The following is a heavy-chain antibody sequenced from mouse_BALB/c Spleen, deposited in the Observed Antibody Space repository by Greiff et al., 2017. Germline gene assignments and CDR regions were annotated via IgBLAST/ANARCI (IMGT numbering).Heavy chain of an antibody. CDR1: GFSLTSYG. Sequence: VHLVESGPGLVAPSQSLSITCTVSGFSLTSYGVHWVRQPPGKGLEWLGVIWAGGSTNYNSALMSRLSISKDNSKSQVFLKMNSLQTDDTAMYYCARDQDYGSSYIAYWGQGTLVTVSA. J-gene: IGHJ3*01. V-gene: IGHV2-9*02. D-gene: IGHD1-1*01. CDR2: IWAGGST. CDR3: ARDQDYGSSYIAY.